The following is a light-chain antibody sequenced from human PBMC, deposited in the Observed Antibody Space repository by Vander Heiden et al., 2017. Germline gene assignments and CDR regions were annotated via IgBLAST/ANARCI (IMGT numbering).Light chain of an antibody. CDR2: AAS. CDR3: QCFLTASIT. J-gene: IGKJ5*01. Sequence: EAVLTQSPGTRPLSPGEGAALSCRASQSISGTYLGWFQQKGGQAPRLLIYAASTRAAGIPDRSSGSGSGTDFTLTIARLEPEDSAMYYCQCFLTASITFGQGTRLEMK. CDR1: QSISGTY. V-gene: IGKV3-20*01.